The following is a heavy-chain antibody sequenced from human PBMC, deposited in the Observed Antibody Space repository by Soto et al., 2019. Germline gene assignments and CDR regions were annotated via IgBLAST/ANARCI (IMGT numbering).Heavy chain of an antibody. D-gene: IGHD3-22*01. CDR2: IDISGSP. CDR3: ARDRYFYDSAGYYRTLDS. CDR1: GGSISSYY. Sequence: TRSLHCTISGGSISSYYWSWIRQPAGKGLEWIGRIDISGSPNYNPSVKSRVTISIDKSKNLFSLKLTSVTAADTAVYYCARDRYFYDSAGYYRTLDSWGQGILVPVSS. J-gene: IGHJ5*01. V-gene: IGHV4-4*07.